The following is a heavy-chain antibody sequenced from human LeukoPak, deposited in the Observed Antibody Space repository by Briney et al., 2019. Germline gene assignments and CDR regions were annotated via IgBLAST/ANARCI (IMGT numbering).Heavy chain of an antibody. CDR1: GFTFRNYW. CDR3: AREIIGATVLFDY. Sequence: PGGSLRLSCVVSGFTFRNYWMSWVRQAPGKGLEWVANINLDGGQKYYVDSVKGRFTISRDNAKNSLYLEMDSLGAEDMAVYYCAREIIGATVLFDYWGQGTLVTVSS. J-gene: IGHJ4*02. V-gene: IGHV3-7*01. D-gene: IGHD4-11*01. CDR2: INLDGGQK.